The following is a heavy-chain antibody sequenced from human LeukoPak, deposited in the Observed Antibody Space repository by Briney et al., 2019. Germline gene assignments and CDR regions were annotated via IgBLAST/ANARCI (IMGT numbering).Heavy chain of an antibody. CDR1: GGTFSSYA. CDR3: ARHLDWSFDY. J-gene: IGHJ4*02. CDR2: IIPILGIA. V-gene: IGHV1-69*04. D-gene: IGHD3-9*01. Sequence: SVKVSCKASGGTFSSYAISWVRQAPGQGLEGVGRIIPILGIANYAQNVHGRVTITADNSTSTAYMELSSLRSDDEAVYYCARHLDWSFDYWGQGTLVTI.